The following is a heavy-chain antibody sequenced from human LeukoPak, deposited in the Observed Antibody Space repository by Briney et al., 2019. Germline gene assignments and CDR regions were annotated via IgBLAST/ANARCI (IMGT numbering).Heavy chain of an antibody. D-gene: IGHD3-10*01. Sequence: GGSLRLSCAASGLTFSDEYMSWIRQAPGKGLEGVSYISNTGSFISYADSVKGRFTISRDNAKNSLYLQMNSLRAEDAAAYYCVRARGAGPGAHFDYWGQGTLVTVSS. CDR3: VRARGAGPGAHFDY. J-gene: IGHJ4*02. CDR1: GLTFSDEY. CDR2: ISNTGSFI. V-gene: IGHV3-11*01.